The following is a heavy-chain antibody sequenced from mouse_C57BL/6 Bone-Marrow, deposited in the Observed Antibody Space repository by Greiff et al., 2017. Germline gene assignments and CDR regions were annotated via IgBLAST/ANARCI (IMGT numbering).Heavy chain of an antibody. CDR3: ARPYYSNYGYFEF. J-gene: IGHJ1*03. CDR1: GYTFTSYW. CDR2: IYPGSGST. Sequence: QVQLQQPGAELVKPGASVKMSCKASGYTFTSYWITWVKQRPGHCLEWIGDIYPGSGSTNYNEKFKSKATLTVDSSSSNSYMQLSSLTSEDSSDYDCARPYYSNYGYFEFWGTGTTVSVSS. D-gene: IGHD2-5*01. V-gene: IGHV1-55*01.